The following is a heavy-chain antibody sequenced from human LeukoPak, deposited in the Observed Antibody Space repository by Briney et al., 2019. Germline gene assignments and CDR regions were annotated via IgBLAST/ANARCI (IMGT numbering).Heavy chain of an antibody. V-gene: IGHV1-69*13. D-gene: IGHD3-16*01. J-gene: IGHJ6*02. CDR3: TTRACHAGGCSSSFYYYYGLHF. Sequence: ASVKVSCKASGNSISNYAVSWVLQAPGQGFEWMGGIIPIFGTADYAQKFQGRVTITADQSTSTTYMALSGLKSEDTATYYCTTRACHAGGCSSSFYYYYGLHFWGQGTTVSVSS. CDR1: GNSISNYA. CDR2: IIPIFGTA.